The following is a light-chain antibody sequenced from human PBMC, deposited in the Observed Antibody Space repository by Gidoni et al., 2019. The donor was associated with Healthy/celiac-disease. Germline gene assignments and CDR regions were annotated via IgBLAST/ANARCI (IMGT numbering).Light chain of an antibody. V-gene: IGKV3-15*01. Sequence: EIVMTQSPATLSVSPVERATLSCRASQSVSSNLAWYQQKPGQAPRLLIYGASTRATGIPARFSGSGSGTEFTLTISSLQSEDFAVYYCQQYNSWPQTFGQGTKVEIK. CDR2: GAS. J-gene: IGKJ1*01. CDR1: QSVSSN. CDR3: QQYNSWPQT.